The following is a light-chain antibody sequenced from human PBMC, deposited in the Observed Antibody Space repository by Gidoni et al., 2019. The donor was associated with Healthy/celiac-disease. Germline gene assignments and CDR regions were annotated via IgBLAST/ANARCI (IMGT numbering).Light chain of an antibody. CDR3: CSYAGSSNVV. Sequence: QSALTQPASVPGSPGQSITISCTGTSSDVGSYNLVSWYQQHPGKAPKLMIYEGSKRPSGVSNRFSGSKSGTTASLTISGLQAEDEADYYCCSYAGSSNVVFGGGTKLTVL. CDR2: EGS. J-gene: IGLJ2*01. CDR1: SSDVGSYNL. V-gene: IGLV2-23*01.